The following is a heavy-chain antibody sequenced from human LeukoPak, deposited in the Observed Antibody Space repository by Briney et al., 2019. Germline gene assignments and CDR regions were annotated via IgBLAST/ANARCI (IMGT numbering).Heavy chain of an antibody. CDR2: IIPIFGTA. V-gene: IGHV1-69*13. CDR1: GGTFSSYA. Sequence: GASVKVSCKASGGTFSSYAISWVRQAPGQGLEWMGGIIPIFGTANYAQKFQGRVTITADESTSTAYMELSSLRSEDTAVYYCARVYPYGDYHYFDYWGQGTLVTVSS. D-gene: IGHD4-17*01. CDR3: ARVYPYGDYHYFDY. J-gene: IGHJ4*02.